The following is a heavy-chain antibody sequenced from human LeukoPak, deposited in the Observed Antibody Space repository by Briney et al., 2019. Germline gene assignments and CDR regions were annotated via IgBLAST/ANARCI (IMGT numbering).Heavy chain of an antibody. Sequence: PGGSLRLSCAASGFTFSNAWMSWARQAPGKGLEWVGHIKSKTDGGTTDYAAPVKGRFTISRDDSRNTLFLQMNSLKTEDTAVYYCTTSWFRYYYDSSGYYYFAFDIWGQGTMVTVSS. V-gene: IGHV3-15*01. J-gene: IGHJ3*02. CDR2: IKSKTDGGTT. CDR3: TTSWFRYYYDSSGYYYFAFDI. CDR1: GFTFSNAW. D-gene: IGHD3-22*01.